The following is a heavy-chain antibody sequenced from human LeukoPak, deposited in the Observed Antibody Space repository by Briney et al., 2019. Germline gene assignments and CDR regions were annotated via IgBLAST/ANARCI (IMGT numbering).Heavy chain of an antibody. D-gene: IGHD6-13*01. CDR3: ARGARTVQSIAAAGDAFDI. V-gene: IGHV1-69*04. CDR2: IIPILGIA. J-gene: IGHJ3*02. Sequence: ASVKVSCKASGGTFSSYAISWVRQAPGQGLEWMGRIIPILGIANYAQKFQGRVTIPADKSTSTAYMELSSLRSEDTAVYYCARGARTVQSIAAAGDAFDIWGQGTMVTVSS. CDR1: GGTFSSYA.